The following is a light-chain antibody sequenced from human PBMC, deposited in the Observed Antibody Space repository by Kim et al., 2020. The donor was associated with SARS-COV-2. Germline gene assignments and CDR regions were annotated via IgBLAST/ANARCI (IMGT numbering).Light chain of an antibody. CDR2: LNSDGRH. V-gene: IGLV4-69*01. J-gene: IGLJ2*01. CDR3: QSWGTGIVI. Sequence: QPVLTQSPSASASLGASVKLTCTLSSGHSAYTIAWHQQQPEKGPRFLMRLNSDGRHSKGDGIPDRFSGSSSGAERYLFISSLQSEDEADYYCQSWGTGIVIFGGGTQLTVL. CDR1: SGHSAYT.